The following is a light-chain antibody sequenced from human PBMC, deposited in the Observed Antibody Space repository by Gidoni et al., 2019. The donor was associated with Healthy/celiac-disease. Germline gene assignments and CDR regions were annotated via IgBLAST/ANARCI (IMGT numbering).Light chain of an antibody. CDR2: DAS. V-gene: IGKV3-11*01. CDR1: QSVSSY. CDR3: QQRSNWAPRLT. J-gene: IGKJ4*01. Sequence: EIVLTQSPATLSLSPGERATLSCRASQSVSSYLAWYQQKPGQAPRLLIYDASNRATGIPARFSGSGSGTDFTLTISSLEPEDFAVYYCQQRSNWAPRLTFXGXTKVEIK.